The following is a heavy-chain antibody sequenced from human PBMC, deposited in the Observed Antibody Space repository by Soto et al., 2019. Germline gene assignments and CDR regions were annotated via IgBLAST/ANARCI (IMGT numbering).Heavy chain of an antibody. CDR2: INPNSGGT. CDR1: GYTFTGYY. V-gene: IGHV1-2*04. J-gene: IGHJ4*02. CDR3: ARDTNPYCSGGSCYLSSDY. Sequence: ASVKVSCKASGYTFTGYYMHWVRQAPGQGLEWMGWINPNSGGTNYAQKFQGWVTMTRDTSISTAYMELSRLRSDDTAVYYCARDTNPYCSGGSCYLSSDYWGQGTLVTVSS. D-gene: IGHD2-15*01.